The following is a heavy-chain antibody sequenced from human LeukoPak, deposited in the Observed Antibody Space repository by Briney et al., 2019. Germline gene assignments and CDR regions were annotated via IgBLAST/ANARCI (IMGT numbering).Heavy chain of an antibody. J-gene: IGHJ5*02. V-gene: IGHV4-59*08. Sequence: SETLSLTCTVSGGSISSYYWSWIRQPPGKGLEWIGYIYYSGSTNYNPSLKSRVTISVDTSKNQFSLKLSSVTAADTAVYYCAILGYCSGGSCYAWGQGTLVTVSS. CDR2: IYYSGST. D-gene: IGHD2-15*01. CDR3: AILGYCSGGSCYA. CDR1: GGSISSYY.